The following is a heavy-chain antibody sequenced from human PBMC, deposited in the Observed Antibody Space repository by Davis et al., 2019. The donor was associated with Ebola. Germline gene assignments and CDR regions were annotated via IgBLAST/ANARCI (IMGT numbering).Heavy chain of an antibody. CDR3: ARDSIGYSYGYTRYGMDV. CDR2: ISAYNGNT. D-gene: IGHD5-18*01. CDR1: GYTFTSYG. Sequence: ASVKVSCKASGYTFTSYGISWVRQAPGQGLEWMGWISAYNGNTNYAQKLQGRVTMTTDTSTSTAYMELRSLRSDDTAVYYCARDSIGYSYGYTRYGMDVWGQGTTVTVSS. J-gene: IGHJ6*02. V-gene: IGHV1-18*01.